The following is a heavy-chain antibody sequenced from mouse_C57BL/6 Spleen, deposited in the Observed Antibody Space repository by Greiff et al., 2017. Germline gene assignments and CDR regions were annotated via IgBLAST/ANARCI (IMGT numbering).Heavy chain of an antibody. J-gene: IGHJ2*01. CDR3: ARWRYDYPRGNYFDY. V-gene: IGHV1-55*01. Sequence: QVQLQQPGAELVKPGASVKMSCKASGYTFTSYWITWVKQRPGQGLEWIGDIYPGSGSTNYNEKFKSKATLTVDTSSSTAYMQLSSLTSEDSAVYYCARWRYDYPRGNYFDYWGQGTTLTVSS. CDR1: GYTFTSYW. D-gene: IGHD2-4*01. CDR2: IYPGSGST.